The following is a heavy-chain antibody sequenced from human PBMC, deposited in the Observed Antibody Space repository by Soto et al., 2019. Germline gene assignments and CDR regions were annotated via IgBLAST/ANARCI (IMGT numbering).Heavy chain of an antibody. D-gene: IGHD3-10*01. CDR1: GFTFSSYG. CDR2: ISYDGSNK. J-gene: IGHJ4*02. CDR3: AKDRYYYGSGFFDY. V-gene: IGHV3-30*18. Sequence: SLRLSCAASGFTFSSYGMHWVRQAPGKGLEWVAVISYDGSNKYYADSVKGRFTISRDNSKNTLYLQMNSLRAEDTAVYCCAKDRYYYGSGFFDYWGQGTLVTVSS.